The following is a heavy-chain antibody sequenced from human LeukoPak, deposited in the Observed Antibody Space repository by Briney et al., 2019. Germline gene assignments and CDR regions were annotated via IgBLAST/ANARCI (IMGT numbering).Heavy chain of an antibody. D-gene: IGHD3-10*01. Sequence: GRSLRLSCAASGFTFSSFGMHWVRQAPGKGLEWVAVISYDGSLKHYLDSVKGRFTISRDNYKNTLYLQMDSLRVEDTAVYHCAKKYSYGSGAGDALDIWGHGTLVTVSS. J-gene: IGHJ3*02. CDR3: AKKYSYGSGAGDALDI. CDR1: GFTFSSFG. CDR2: ISYDGSLK. V-gene: IGHV3-30*18.